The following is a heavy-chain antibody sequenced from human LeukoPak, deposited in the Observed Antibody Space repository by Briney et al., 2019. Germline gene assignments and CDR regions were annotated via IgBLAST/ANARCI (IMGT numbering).Heavy chain of an antibody. D-gene: IGHD2-2*01. Sequence: SETLSLTCAVSGGPFRGYYWSWIRQPPGKGLEWIGEINHSGSTNYNPSLKSRVTISLDTSMKKFSLELNSVTAADTAVYYCASTERCSTTCPLDYWGQGTLVTVSS. V-gene: IGHV4-34*01. CDR3: ASTERCSTTCPLDY. J-gene: IGHJ4*02. CDR2: INHSGST. CDR1: GGPFRGYY.